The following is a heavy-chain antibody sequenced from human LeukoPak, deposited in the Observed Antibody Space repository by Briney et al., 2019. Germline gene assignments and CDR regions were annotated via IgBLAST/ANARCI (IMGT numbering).Heavy chain of an antibody. CDR3: ARGRTDSSGYFPYYYYMDV. CDR1: GGSFSGYY. CDR2: INHSGST. D-gene: IGHD3-22*01. Sequence: SETLSLTCAVYGGSFSGYYWSWIRQPPGKGLEWIGEINHSGSTNYNPSLKSRVTISVDTSKNQFSLKLSSVTAADTAVCYCARGRTDSSGYFPYYYYMDVWGKGTTVTVSS. V-gene: IGHV4-34*01. J-gene: IGHJ6*03.